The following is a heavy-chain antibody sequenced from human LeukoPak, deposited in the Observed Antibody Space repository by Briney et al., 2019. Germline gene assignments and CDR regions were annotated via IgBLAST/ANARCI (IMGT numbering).Heavy chain of an antibody. D-gene: IGHD2-21*01. CDR2: NYYSGST. Sequence: SQTLSLTCTVSGGSISSGDHYWSWIRQPPGKGLEWIGYNYYSGSTYYNPSLKSRVTISIDTSKNQFSLKLSSVTAADTAVYYCARVPVIRYYFDYWGQGTLVTVSS. CDR3: ARVPVIRYYFDY. V-gene: IGHV4-30-4*01. CDR1: GGSISSGDHY. J-gene: IGHJ4*02.